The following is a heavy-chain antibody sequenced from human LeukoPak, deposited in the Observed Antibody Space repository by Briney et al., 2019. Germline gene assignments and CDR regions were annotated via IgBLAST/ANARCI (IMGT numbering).Heavy chain of an antibody. CDR1: GGSISSYY. V-gene: IGHV4-59*01. CDR2: IYYSGGT. CDR3: ARDSSSTGDYYMDV. J-gene: IGHJ6*03. D-gene: IGHD1-26*01. Sequence: SETLSLTCTVSGGSISSYYWSWLRQPPGKGLEWIGYIYYSGGTNYNPSLKSRVTISVDTSKNQFSLKLSSVTAADTAVYYCARDSSSTGDYYMDVWGKGTTVTVSS.